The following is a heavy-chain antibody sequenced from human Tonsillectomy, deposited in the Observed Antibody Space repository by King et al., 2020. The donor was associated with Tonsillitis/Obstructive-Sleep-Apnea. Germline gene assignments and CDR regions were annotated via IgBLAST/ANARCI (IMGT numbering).Heavy chain of an antibody. D-gene: IGHD2-15*01. V-gene: IGHV3-30*04. CDR2: ISYDGSNK. CDR3: ARTEDCSSCEFEY. Sequence: VQLVESGGGVVQPGRSLRLSCAASGFTFSSYAMHWVRQAPGKGLEWVAVISYDGSNKYYADSVKGRFTISRDNSKNTLYLQMNSLRAEDTAVYYCARTEDCSSCEFEYWGQGTQVTASS. J-gene: IGHJ4*02. CDR1: GFTFSSYA.